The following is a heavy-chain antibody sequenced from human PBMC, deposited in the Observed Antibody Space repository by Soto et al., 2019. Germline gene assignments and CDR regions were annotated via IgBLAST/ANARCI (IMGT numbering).Heavy chain of an antibody. CDR3: ARDLSAGATAY. Sequence: QVQLVQAGPEVKQPGASVQVSCKAFGYSFSSYRIPWVRQAPGQGLEWMGWISGHSGNTQYAQKVQGRVTLTKDSPMNTAYMGITSLTADDTAVYYCARDLSAGATAYWGQGSLVTVSS. D-gene: IGHD1-26*01. V-gene: IGHV1-18*01. CDR2: ISGHSGNT. CDR1: GYSFSSYR. J-gene: IGHJ4*02.